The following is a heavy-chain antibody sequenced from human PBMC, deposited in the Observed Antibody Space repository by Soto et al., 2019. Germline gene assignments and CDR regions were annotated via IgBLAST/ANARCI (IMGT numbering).Heavy chain of an antibody. Sequence: SVKVSCKASGGTFSSYAISWVRQAPGQGLEWMGGIIPIFGTANYAQKFQGRVTITADKSTSTAYMELSSLRSEDTAVYYCASSTIGVAASYYYGMDVWGQVTRVTVSS. CDR3: ASSTIGVAASYYYGMDV. D-gene: IGHD2-15*01. CDR1: GGTFSSYA. CDR2: IIPIFGTA. J-gene: IGHJ6*02. V-gene: IGHV1-69*06.